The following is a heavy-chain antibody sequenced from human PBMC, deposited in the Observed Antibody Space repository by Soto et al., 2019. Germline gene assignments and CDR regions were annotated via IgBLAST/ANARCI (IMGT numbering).Heavy chain of an antibody. D-gene: IGHD3-16*01. CDR3: AKDEYWESHFYYFMDL. Sequence: QVQLVESGGGVVEPGRSLRLSCAASGFTFSSYAMHWVRQAPGKGLEWVAVISHDGSITYYSDSVKGRFTMSRDNSNNTLFLQMSRLRSEATAIYYCAKDEYWESHFYYFMDLWGRGTTVTVSS. CDR1: GFTFSSYA. V-gene: IGHV3-30*15. CDR2: ISHDGSIT. J-gene: IGHJ6*03.